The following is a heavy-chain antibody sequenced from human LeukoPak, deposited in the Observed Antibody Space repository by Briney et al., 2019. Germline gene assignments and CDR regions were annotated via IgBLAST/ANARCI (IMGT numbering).Heavy chain of an antibody. V-gene: IGHV3-15*01. CDR3: TTEVPSSSSEGPSDY. CDR1: GFTFSNAW. Sequence: GGSLRLSCAASGFTFSNAWMSWVRQAPGKGLEWVGRIKSKTDGGTTDYAAPVKGRFTISRDDSKNTLYLQMNSLKTEDTAVYYCTTEVPSSSSEGPSDYWGQGTLVTVSS. J-gene: IGHJ4*02. D-gene: IGHD6-6*01. CDR2: IKSKTDGGTT.